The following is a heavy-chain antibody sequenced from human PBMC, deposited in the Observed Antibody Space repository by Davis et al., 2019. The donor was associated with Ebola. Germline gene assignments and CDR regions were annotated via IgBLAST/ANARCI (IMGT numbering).Heavy chain of an antibody. Sequence: GESLKISCAASGFTFSSFWMSWVRQAPGKGLEWVASIKQDGSEKYYVDSVKGRFTISRDNAKNTLYLQMNSLRAEDTAVYYCAKTSSGWAGFDYWGQGTLVTVSS. D-gene: IGHD6-19*01. V-gene: IGHV3-7*01. J-gene: IGHJ4*02. CDR1: GFTFSSFW. CDR3: AKTSSGWAGFDY. CDR2: IKQDGSEK.